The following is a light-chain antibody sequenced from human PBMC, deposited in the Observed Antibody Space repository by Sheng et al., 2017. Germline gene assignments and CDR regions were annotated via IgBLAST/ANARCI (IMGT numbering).Light chain of an antibody. V-gene: IGKV3-20*01. CDR1: ESVSKRN. CDR3: QMYRSDSTWT. J-gene: IGKJ1*01. Sequence: EIVLTQSPGTLSLSPGERATISCRASESVSKRNLAWYQQKPGQAPRLLIHGASNRATGIPARFSGSGSGTDFTLTISSLQPEDVATYYCQMYRSDSTWTFGQGTKVEIK. CDR2: GAS.